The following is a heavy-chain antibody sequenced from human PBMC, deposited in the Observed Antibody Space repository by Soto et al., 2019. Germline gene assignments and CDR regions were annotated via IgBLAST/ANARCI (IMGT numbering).Heavy chain of an antibody. Sequence: QVQLQQSGPGLVKPSQTLSLTCAISGDSVSSNSAAWNWIRQSPSRGLEWLGRTYYRSKWYNDYAVSVKSRITINPDTSKNQFSLQLNSVTPEDTAVYYCARDASTDKTRLESGDYFDYWGQGTLVTVSS. CDR1: GDSVSSNSAA. CDR3: ARDASTDKTRLESGDYFDY. V-gene: IGHV6-1*01. J-gene: IGHJ4*02. CDR2: TYYRSKWYN. D-gene: IGHD1-26*01.